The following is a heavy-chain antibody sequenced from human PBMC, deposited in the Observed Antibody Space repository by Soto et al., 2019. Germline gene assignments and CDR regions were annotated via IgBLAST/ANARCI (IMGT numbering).Heavy chain of an antibody. CDR3: ARGLHSLFDY. V-gene: IGHV3-33*08. Sequence: VHLVESGGGLVQPGGSLRLSCVASGFAFDAYWMHWVRQVPGEGLEWVAVIWYDGNNKYYADSVKGRFTISRDNSNNTLYVQMTSLRAEDTAVYYCARGLHSLFDYWGQGTLVTVSS. CDR2: IWYDGNNK. J-gene: IGHJ4*02. CDR1: GFAFDAYW. D-gene: IGHD2-21*01.